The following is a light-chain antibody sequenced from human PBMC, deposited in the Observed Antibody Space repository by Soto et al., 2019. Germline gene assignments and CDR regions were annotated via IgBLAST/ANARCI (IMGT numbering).Light chain of an antibody. CDR3: QTWDTGIVL. V-gene: IGLV4-69*01. Sequence: QLVLTQSPFASASLGASVKLTCTLSSGHSNYAIAWHQQLPEKGPRYLMKVNSDGSHSKGDGIPDRFSGSSSGAERYLTISSLQSEDEADYYCQTWDTGIVLFGGGTKVTVL. CDR2: VNSDGSH. CDR1: SGHSNYA. J-gene: IGLJ2*01.